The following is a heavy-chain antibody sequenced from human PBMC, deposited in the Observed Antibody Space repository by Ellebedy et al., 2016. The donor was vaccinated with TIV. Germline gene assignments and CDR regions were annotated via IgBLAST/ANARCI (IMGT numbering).Heavy chain of an antibody. D-gene: IGHD3-3*01. CDR3: ARGITIFGVVTSWFDP. J-gene: IGHJ5*02. CDR1: GGSISSSSYY. CDR2: IYYSGST. V-gene: IGHV4-39*02. Sequence: MPSETLSLTCTVSGGSISSSSYYWSWIRQPPGKGLEWIGSIYYSGSTYYNPSLKSRVTISVDTSKNHFSLKLSSVTAADTAVYYCARGITIFGVVTSWFDPWGQGTLVTVSS.